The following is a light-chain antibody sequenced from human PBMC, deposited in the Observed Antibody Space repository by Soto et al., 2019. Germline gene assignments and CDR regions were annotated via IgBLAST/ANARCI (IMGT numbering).Light chain of an antibody. CDR1: SNF. V-gene: IGKV1-39*01. CDR2: AAS. Sequence: SNFLNWYQQKPGKAPTLLIYAASSLQGGVPSRFRGSGSVIDFTLTITSLQREDFATYFCQQSYSTPFTFGPGTKVDIK. CDR3: QQSYSTPFT. J-gene: IGKJ3*01.